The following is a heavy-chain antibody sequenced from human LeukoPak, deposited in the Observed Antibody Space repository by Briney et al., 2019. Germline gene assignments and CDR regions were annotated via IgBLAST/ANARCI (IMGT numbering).Heavy chain of an antibody. V-gene: IGHV3-30*19. CDR2: ISYDGSNK. CDR3: ARGDGDRFDY. CDR1: GFTFSNYG. Sequence: GGSPRLSCAASGFTFSNYGIHWVRQAPGKGLEWVAVISYDGSNKYYADSVKGRFTISRDNSKNTLYLQMNSLRAEDTAVYYCARGDGDRFDYWGQGTLVTVSS. D-gene: IGHD4-17*01. J-gene: IGHJ4*02.